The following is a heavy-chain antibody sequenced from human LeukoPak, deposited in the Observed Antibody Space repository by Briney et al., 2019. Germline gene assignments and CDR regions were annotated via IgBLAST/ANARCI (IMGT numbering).Heavy chain of an antibody. CDR1: TFTFNSHW. Sequence: GGSLRLSCAASTFTFNSHWMSWVRQAPGKGLEWVGRIKSKTDGGTTDYAAPVKGGFTISRDDSKNTLYLQMNSLKTEDTAVYYCTTGITMVRGVIHLIDYWGQGTLVTVSS. D-gene: IGHD3-10*01. J-gene: IGHJ4*02. CDR2: IKSKTDGGTT. V-gene: IGHV3-15*01. CDR3: TTGITMVRGVIHLIDY.